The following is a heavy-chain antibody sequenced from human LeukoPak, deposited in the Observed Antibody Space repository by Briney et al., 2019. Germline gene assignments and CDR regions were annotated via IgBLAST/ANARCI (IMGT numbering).Heavy chain of an antibody. CDR1: GFTFSSYA. CDR2: ISYDGSNK. Sequence: GRSLRLSCAASGFTFSSYAMHWVRQAPGKGLEWVAVISYDGSNKYYADSVKGRFTSSRDNSKNTLYLQMNSLRAEDTAVYYCARDGADRSWLEFFDYWGQGTLVTVSS. CDR3: ARDGADRSWLEFFDY. J-gene: IGHJ4*02. D-gene: IGHD6-13*01. V-gene: IGHV3-30*04.